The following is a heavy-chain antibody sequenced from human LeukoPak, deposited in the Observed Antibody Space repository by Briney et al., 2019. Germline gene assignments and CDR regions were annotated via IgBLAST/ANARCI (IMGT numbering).Heavy chain of an antibody. D-gene: IGHD1-26*01. Sequence: PGGSLRLSCAASGFTFSSSAMSWVRQAPGKGLEWVSAISNNGGYTYYADSVQGRFTISRDNSKNTLYLQMNSLRAEDTALYFCAKKAQYNGNYPLDYWGQGTLVTVSS. CDR2: ISNNGGYT. V-gene: IGHV3-23*01. J-gene: IGHJ4*02. CDR3: AKKAQYNGNYPLDY. CDR1: GFTFSSSA.